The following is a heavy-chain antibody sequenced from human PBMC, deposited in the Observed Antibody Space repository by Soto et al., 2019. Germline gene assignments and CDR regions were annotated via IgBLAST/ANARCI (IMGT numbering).Heavy chain of an antibody. CDR2: ISGGGEYI. D-gene: IGHD6-6*01. CDR3: AKRSGSSSPVFES. CDR1: GFTFNNYA. J-gene: IGHJ4*02. V-gene: IGHV3-23*01. Sequence: GGSLRLSCAASGFTFNNYAMSWVRQAPGKGLEWVSGISGGGEYISHADSVKGRFTISRDNSKNTLYLQMNSLRAEDTAIYYCAKRSGSSSPVFESWGQGILVTVSS.